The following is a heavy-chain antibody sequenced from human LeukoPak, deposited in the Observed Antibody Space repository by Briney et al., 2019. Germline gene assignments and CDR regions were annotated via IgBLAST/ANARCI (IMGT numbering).Heavy chain of an antibody. V-gene: IGHV3-23*01. CDR2: ISGSGGST. D-gene: IGHD3-9*01. Sequence: GGSLRLSCAASGFTFSSYAMSWVRQAPGKGLEWVSGISGSGGSTYYADSVKGRFTISRDNSKNTLFLQMNSLRAEDTAVYYCASRVLRYFDWLPIDYWGQGTLVTVSS. CDR3: ASRVLRYFDWLPIDY. J-gene: IGHJ4*02. CDR1: GFTFSSYA.